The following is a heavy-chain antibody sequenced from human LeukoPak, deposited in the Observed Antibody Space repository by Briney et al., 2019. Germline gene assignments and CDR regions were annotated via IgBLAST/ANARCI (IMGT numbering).Heavy chain of an antibody. V-gene: IGHV4-34*01. CDR1: GGSFSRYY. CDR2: INHSGST. CDR3: ARGSPRGYGSGSYVRSWFDP. J-gene: IGHJ5*02. D-gene: IGHD3-10*01. Sequence: SETLSLTCAVYGGSFSRYYWIWIRQPPGKGLEWIGEINHSGSTNYNPSLKSRVTISVDTSKNQFSLKLSSVTAADTAVYSCARGSPRGYGSGSYVRSWFDPWGQGTLVTVSS.